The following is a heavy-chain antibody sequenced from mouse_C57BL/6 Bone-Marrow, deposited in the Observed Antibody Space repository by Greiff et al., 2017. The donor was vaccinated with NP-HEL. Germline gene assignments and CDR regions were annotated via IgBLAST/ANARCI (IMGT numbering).Heavy chain of an antibody. V-gene: IGHV1-81*01. Sequence: VQLVESGAELARPGASVKLSCKASGYTFTSYGISWVKQRTGQGLEWIGEIYPRSGNTYYNEKFKGKATLTADKSSSTAYMELRSLTSEDSAVYFCARREYSYFDYWGQGTTLTVSS. CDR3: ARREYSYFDY. D-gene: IGHD2-12*01. CDR1: GYTFTSYG. CDR2: IYPRSGNT. J-gene: IGHJ2*01.